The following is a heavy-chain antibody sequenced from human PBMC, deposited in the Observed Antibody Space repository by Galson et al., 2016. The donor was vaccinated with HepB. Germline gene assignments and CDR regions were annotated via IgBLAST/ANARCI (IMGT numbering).Heavy chain of an antibody. CDR2: ISSSSDII. CDR3: ARNPEVNIILQH. D-gene: IGHD2/OR15-2a*01. J-gene: IGHJ1*01. Sequence: SLRLSCAASGFTFNTYGMNWVRQAPGKGLVWISFISSSSDIIHYADSVKGRFTISRDNAKNALYLQMNSLRDEDMAVYYCARNPEVNIILQHWGQGTLVTVSS. CDR1: GFTFNTYG. V-gene: IGHV3-48*02.